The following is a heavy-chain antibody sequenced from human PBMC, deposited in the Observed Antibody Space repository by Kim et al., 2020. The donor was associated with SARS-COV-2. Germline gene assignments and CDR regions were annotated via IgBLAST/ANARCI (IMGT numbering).Heavy chain of an antibody. Sequence: SETLSLTCTVSGGSISSATYYWSWVRQHPGKGLEWIGYIIYSGSINYNPSLKSRVTISLDTSKNQFSLRLNSVTAADTAMYYCATNPPFGDFPRYFDPWGQGTLVTVSS. CDR2: IIYSGSI. J-gene: IGHJ5*02. CDR1: GGSISSATYY. D-gene: IGHD3-10*01. CDR3: ATNPPFGDFPRYFDP. V-gene: IGHV4-31*03.